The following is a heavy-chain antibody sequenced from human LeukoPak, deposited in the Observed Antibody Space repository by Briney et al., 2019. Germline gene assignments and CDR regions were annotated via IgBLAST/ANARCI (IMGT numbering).Heavy chain of an antibody. Sequence: GGSLRLSCAASGLTFSSHWMHWVRQAPGKGLEWLANIRQDGGEKYYVGSVKGRFTISRDDAKNSLYLQMNSLRVEDTAVYYCTSWGDTTAEYFQRWGQGTLVTVSS. V-gene: IGHV3-7*01. D-gene: IGHD2-21*02. CDR1: GLTFSSHW. CDR2: IRQDGGEK. CDR3: TSWGDTTAEYFQR. J-gene: IGHJ1*01.